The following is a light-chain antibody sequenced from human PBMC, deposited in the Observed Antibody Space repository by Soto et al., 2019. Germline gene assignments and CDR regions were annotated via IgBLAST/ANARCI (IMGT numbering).Light chain of an antibody. CDR3: QHYNDYSRV. CDR1: QSVDTG. V-gene: IGKV1-5*03. CDR2: RAS. Sequence: DIQMTQSPSTLSASIGDTVTITCRTSQSVDTGLAWYQHKAGKAPKLLIYRASSLATGVPSRFSGSGSGTAFTLTITSLQPDDFATYYCQHYNDYSRVFGQGTQVEIK. J-gene: IGKJ1*01.